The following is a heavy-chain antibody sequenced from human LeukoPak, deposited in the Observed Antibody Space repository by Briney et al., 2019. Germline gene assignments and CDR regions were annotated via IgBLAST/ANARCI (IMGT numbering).Heavy chain of an antibody. CDR3: ARDLDCMDV. V-gene: IGHV3-7*01. J-gene: IGHJ6*02. Sequence: GGSLRLSCAASGFTFSSYWMSWVRQPPGKGLEWVAEIKQDGSEKYYVDSVKGRFTISRDNAKNSLYLQMNSVRAEDTAVYYCARDLDCMDVWGRGTTVTVSS. CDR2: IKQDGSEK. CDR1: GFTFSSYW.